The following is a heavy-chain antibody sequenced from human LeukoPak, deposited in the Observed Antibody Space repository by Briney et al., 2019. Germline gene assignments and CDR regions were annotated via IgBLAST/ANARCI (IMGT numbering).Heavy chain of an antibody. CDR3: ARVFYYDSSGPFDY. CDR1: GFTFSSYW. D-gene: IGHD3-22*01. Sequence: AGGSLRLSCAASGFTFSSYWMHWVRQAPGKGLVWVSRINSDGSSTSYADSVKGRFTISRDNAKNTLYLQMNSLRAEDTAVSYCARVFYYDSSGPFDYWGQGTLVTVSS. J-gene: IGHJ4*02. V-gene: IGHV3-74*01. CDR2: INSDGSST.